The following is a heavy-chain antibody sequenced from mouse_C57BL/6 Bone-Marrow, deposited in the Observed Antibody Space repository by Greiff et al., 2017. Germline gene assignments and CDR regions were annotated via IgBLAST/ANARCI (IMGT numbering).Heavy chain of an antibody. CDR3: TRRGQLRLYYYAMDY. CDR2: ISSGGSYT. D-gene: IGHD3-2*02. CDR1: GFTFSSYG. Sequence: EVKLVESGGDLVKPGGSLKLSCAASGFTFSSYGMSWVRQTPDKRLEWVATISSGGSYTYYPDSVKGRFTISRDNAKNTLYLQMSSLKSEDTAMYYCTRRGQLRLYYYAMDYWGQGTSVTVSS. V-gene: IGHV5-6*01. J-gene: IGHJ4*01.